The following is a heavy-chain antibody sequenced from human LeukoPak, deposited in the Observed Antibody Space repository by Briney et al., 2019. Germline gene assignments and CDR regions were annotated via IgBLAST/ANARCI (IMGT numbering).Heavy chain of an antibody. Sequence: ASVKDSCKASGYTFTSYGISWVRQAPGQGLEWMGLISAYNGNTNYAQKLQGRVTMTTDTSTRTAYMELRSLRSDDTAVYYCARGRSVVDYGMDVWGQGTTVTVSS. J-gene: IGHJ6*02. CDR2: ISAYNGNT. V-gene: IGHV1-18*01. CDR3: ARGRSVVDYGMDV. D-gene: IGHD2-2*01. CDR1: GYTFTSYG.